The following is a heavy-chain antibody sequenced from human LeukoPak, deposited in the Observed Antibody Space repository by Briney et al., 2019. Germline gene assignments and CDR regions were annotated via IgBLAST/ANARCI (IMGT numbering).Heavy chain of an antibody. J-gene: IGHJ4*02. CDR2: ISSSSSYI. D-gene: IGHD1-26*01. CDR1: GFTFSSYN. Sequence: GGTLRLSCAASGFTFSSYNMNWVRQAPGKGLEWVSSISSSSSYIYYADSVKGRFTISRDNAKTSLYLQMNSLRAEDTAVYYCARSEWELRPSDYWGQGTLVTVSS. CDR3: ARSEWELRPSDY. V-gene: IGHV3-21*01.